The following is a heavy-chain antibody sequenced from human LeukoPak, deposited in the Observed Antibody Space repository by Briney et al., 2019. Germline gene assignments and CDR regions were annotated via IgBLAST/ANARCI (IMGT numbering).Heavy chain of an antibody. CDR1: GFTVRSNY. Sequence: PGGSLRPSCAASGFTVRSNYMTWVRQAPGKGLEWVSVIYSGGSTYYADSVKGRFTISRDNSKNTLYLQMNSLRAEDTAVYYCARAGSAVFDYWGQGTLVTVSS. J-gene: IGHJ4*02. CDR3: ARAGSAVFDY. CDR2: IYSGGST. V-gene: IGHV3-66*01. D-gene: IGHD1-26*01.